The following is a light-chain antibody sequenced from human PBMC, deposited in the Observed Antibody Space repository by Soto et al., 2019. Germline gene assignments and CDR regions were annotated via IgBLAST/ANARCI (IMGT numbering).Light chain of an antibody. CDR2: GAS. CDR1: QSVSSNY. Sequence: EIVLTQSPGTLSLSPGERATLSCRASQSVSSNYLSWYQQRPGQAPRLLIFGASYRAAGIPDRFSGSGSGTDFILTISRLEPEDFAVYYCQHYGSSPPEFTFGPGTKVDSK. V-gene: IGKV3-20*01. CDR3: QHYGSSPPEFT. J-gene: IGKJ3*01.